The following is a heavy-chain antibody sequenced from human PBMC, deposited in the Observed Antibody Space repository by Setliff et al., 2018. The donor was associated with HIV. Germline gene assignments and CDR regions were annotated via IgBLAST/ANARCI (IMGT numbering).Heavy chain of an antibody. CDR3: ARTHYSFNLLEYYYYYYMDV. J-gene: IGHJ6*03. CDR1: GGSISSSSYY. V-gene: IGHV4-61*09. Sequence: SETLSLTCTVSGGSISSSSYYWGWIRQPAGKGLEWIGHIYTSGSTNYHPSLKSRVTMSVDTSKNQFSLKLSSMTAADTAVYYCARTHYSFNLLEYYYYYYMDVWGKGTTVTVSS. CDR2: IYTSGST. D-gene: IGHD4-4*01.